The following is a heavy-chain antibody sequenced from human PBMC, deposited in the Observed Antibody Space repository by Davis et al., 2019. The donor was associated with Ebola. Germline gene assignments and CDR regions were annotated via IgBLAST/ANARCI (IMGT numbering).Heavy chain of an antibody. J-gene: IGHJ6*03. V-gene: IGHV1-18*04. CDR1: GYTFTDYG. D-gene: IGHD3-22*01. Sequence: ASVKVSCKASGYTFTDYGISWVRQAPGQGLEWMGWISIYNGNTNYAQKLLGRVTVTTDTSTSTAYMELRSLGSDDTAVYYCARDSHSGFPYYMDVWGKGTTVTVSS. CDR3: ARDSHSGFPYYMDV. CDR2: ISIYNGNT.